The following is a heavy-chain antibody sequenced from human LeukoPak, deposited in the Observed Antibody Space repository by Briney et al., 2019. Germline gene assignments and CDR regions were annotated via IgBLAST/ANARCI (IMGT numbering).Heavy chain of an antibody. CDR1: GGSISSGDYY. CDR3: ATYLYYDFWSGSHAFDI. V-gene: IGHV4-30-4*01. Sequence: SQTLSLTYTVSGGSISSGDYYWSRIRQPPGKGLEWIGYIYYSGSTYYNPSLKSRVTISVDTSKNQFSLKLSSVTAADTAVYYCATYLYYDFWSGSHAFDIWGQGTMVTVSS. J-gene: IGHJ3*02. CDR2: IYYSGST. D-gene: IGHD3-3*01.